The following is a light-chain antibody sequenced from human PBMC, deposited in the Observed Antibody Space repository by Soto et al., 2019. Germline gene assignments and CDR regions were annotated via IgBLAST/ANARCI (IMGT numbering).Light chain of an antibody. CDR1: SGHSSYA. J-gene: IGLJ3*02. Sequence: QLVLTQSPSASASLGASVKLTCTLSSGHSSYAIAWHQQQPEKGPRYLMKVNSDGSHIKGDGIPARFSGSSSGAERYLTISSLQSEDEADYYCQTWGTGIQVFGGGTKLTVL. CDR3: QTWGTGIQV. CDR2: VNSDGSH. V-gene: IGLV4-69*01.